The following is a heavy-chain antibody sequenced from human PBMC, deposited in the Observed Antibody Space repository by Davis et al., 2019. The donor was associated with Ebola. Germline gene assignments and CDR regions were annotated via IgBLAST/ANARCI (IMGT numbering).Heavy chain of an antibody. V-gene: IGHV3-33*06. CDR1: GFTFSSYG. D-gene: IGHD6-13*01. CDR3: AKRWGSRDFSYYYYGMDV. Sequence: PGGSLRLSCAASGFTFSSYGMHWVRQAPGKGLEWVAVIWYDGSNNYYADSVKGRFTISRDNSKNTLYLQMNSLRAEDTAVYYCAKRWGSRDFSYYYYGMDVWGQGTTVTVSS. J-gene: IGHJ6*02. CDR2: IWYDGSNN.